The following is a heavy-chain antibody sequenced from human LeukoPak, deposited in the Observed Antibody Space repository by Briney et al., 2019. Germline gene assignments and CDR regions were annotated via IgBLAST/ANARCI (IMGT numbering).Heavy chain of an antibody. D-gene: IGHD3-3*02. CDR1: GGSISSGSYY. Sequence: SETLSLTCTVSGGSISSGSYYWSRIRQPAGKGLEWIGRIYISGSTNYNPSLKSRVTISVDTSKNQFSLKLSSVTAADTAVYYCARRKHYYFDYWGQGTLVTVSS. J-gene: IGHJ4*02. CDR2: IYISGST. V-gene: IGHV4-61*02. CDR3: ARRKHYYFDY.